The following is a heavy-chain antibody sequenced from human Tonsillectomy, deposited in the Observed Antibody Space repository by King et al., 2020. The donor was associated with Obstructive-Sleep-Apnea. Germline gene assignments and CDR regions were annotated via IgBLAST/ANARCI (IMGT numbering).Heavy chain of an antibody. D-gene: IGHD3-3*01. V-gene: IGHV1-18*04. J-gene: IGHJ4*02. CDR3: ARGYDFWSGYSAPHFDT. CDR1: GYTFSNYG. CDR2: ISPYNGNT. Sequence: VQLVQSGAEVKKPGASVKVSCKASGYTFSNYGISWVRQAPGQGLEWLGWISPYNGNTKYAQKLQGRVTVTTDTSTTTAYMELRSLRSDDTAVYYCARGYDFWSGYSAPHFDTWGQGTLVTVSS.